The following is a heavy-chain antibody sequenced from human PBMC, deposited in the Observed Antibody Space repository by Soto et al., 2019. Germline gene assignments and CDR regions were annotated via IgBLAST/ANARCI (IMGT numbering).Heavy chain of an antibody. CDR1: GGSFSGYY. Sequence: PSETLSLTCAVYGGSFSGYYWSWIRQPPGKGLEWIGEINHSGSTNYNPSLRSRVTISVDTSKNQFSLKLTSVTAADTAVFYCARAGDKDYYSYAMDAWGQGTTVTVSS. J-gene: IGHJ6*02. V-gene: IGHV4-34*01. CDR3: ARAGDKDYYSYAMDA. CDR2: INHSGST. D-gene: IGHD7-27*01.